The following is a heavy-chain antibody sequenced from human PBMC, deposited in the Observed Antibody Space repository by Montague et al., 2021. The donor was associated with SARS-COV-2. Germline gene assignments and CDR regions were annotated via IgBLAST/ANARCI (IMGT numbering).Heavy chain of an antibody. J-gene: IGHJ4*02. V-gene: IGHV4-4*02. CDR3: ARLDGLGY. CDR1: GDSISSSNW. Sequence: SETLSLTCAVSGDSISSSNWWSWVRQPPGKGLEWIGEIYHGGSTNYNPSLKSRVTMSIDESRNQFSLNLSSLTAADTAVYYCARLDGLGYWGQGTLVAVSS. CDR2: IYHGGST. D-gene: IGHD3/OR15-3a*01.